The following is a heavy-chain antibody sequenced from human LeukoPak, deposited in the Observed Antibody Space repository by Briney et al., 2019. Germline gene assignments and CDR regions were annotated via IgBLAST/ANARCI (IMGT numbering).Heavy chain of an antibody. CDR3: AREGSISPPDAFDI. Sequence: GGSLRLSCAASGFTFSSYSMNWVRQAPGKGLEWVSSISSSSSYIYYADSVKGRFTISRDNAKNSLYLQMNSLRAEDTAVYYCAREGSISPPDAFDIWGQGTMVTVSS. V-gene: IGHV3-21*01. D-gene: IGHD3-3*01. CDR1: GFTFSSYS. J-gene: IGHJ3*02. CDR2: ISSSSSYI.